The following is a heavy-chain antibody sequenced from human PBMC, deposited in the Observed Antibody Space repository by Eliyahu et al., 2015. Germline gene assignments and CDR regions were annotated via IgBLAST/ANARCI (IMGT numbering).Heavy chain of an antibody. CDR2: IDPSDSYT. D-gene: IGHD6-6*01. CDR1: GYSFTSYW. J-gene: IGHJ6*02. Sequence: EVQLVQSGAEVKKPGESLRIXXXGSGYSFTSYWISWVRQXPGKGLEWMGKIDPSDSYTNYSPSFQGHVTISVDKSISTAYLQWSSLKASDTAMYYCARAHSSSAYYYYGMDVWGQGTTVTVAS. V-gene: IGHV5-10-1*03. CDR3: ARAHSSSAYYYYGMDV.